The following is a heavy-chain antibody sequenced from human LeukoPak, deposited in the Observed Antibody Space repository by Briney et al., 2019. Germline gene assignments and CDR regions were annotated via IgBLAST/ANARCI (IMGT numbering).Heavy chain of an antibody. D-gene: IGHD4-23*01. CDR1: GGSISSYY. CDR2: IYYSGST. V-gene: IGHV4-59*01. J-gene: IGHJ6*02. Sequence: SETLSLTCTVSGGSISSYYWSWIRQPPGKGLEWIGYIYYSGSTNYNPFLKSRVTISVDTSKNQFSLKLSSVTAADTAVYYCAREAYGGTSGMDVWGQGTTVTVSS. CDR3: AREAYGGTSGMDV.